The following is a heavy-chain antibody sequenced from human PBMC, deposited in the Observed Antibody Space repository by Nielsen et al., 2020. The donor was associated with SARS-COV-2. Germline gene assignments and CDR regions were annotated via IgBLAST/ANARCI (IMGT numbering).Heavy chain of an antibody. J-gene: IGHJ3*02. CDR1: GFTFSSYW. D-gene: IGHD2/OR15-2a*01. Sequence: GESLKIPCAASGFTFSSYWMSWVRQAPGKGLEWVANIKQDGSEKYYVDSVKGRFTISRDNAKNSLYLQMNSLRAEDTAVYYCARDVFYDTGAFDIWGQGTMVTVSS. CDR2: IKQDGSEK. CDR3: ARDVFYDTGAFDI. V-gene: IGHV3-7*01.